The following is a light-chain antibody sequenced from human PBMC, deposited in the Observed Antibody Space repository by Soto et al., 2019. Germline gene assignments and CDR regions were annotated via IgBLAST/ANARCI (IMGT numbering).Light chain of an antibody. V-gene: IGKV3-11*01. CDR1: QRFSTY. Sequence: EIVLTQSPATLSWSPGERSTLSCSASQRFSTYLAWYQQKPGQAPRLFIYDASNRATGIPARFSGSGSGTDFTLTISSLEPEDFAVYYCQQRSEWPITFGQGTRLEIK. J-gene: IGKJ5*01. CDR2: DAS. CDR3: QQRSEWPIT.